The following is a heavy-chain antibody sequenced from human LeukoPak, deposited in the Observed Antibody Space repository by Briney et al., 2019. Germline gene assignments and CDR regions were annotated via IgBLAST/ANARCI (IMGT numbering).Heavy chain of an antibody. CDR1: GGSISSSSYY. Sequence: PSETLSLTCTVSGGSISSSSYYWGWIRQPPGKGLEWIGSIYDSGSTYYNPSLKLRVTISVDTSKNQFSLKLSSVTAADTAMYYCASGDSSGYSRDAFDIWGQGTMVTVSS. D-gene: IGHD3-22*01. CDR3: ASGDSSGYSRDAFDI. V-gene: IGHV4-39*07. J-gene: IGHJ3*02. CDR2: IYDSGST.